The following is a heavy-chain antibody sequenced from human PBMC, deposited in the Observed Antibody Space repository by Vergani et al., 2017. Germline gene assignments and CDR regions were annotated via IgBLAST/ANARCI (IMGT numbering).Heavy chain of an antibody. J-gene: IGHJ4*02. V-gene: IGHV3-30*02. CDR3: AKRRPRDNYYDSSGYYYIDY. CDR1: GFTFSSYG. D-gene: IGHD3-22*01. CDR2: IWYDGSNK. Sequence: VQLVESGGGLVQPGGSLRLSCAASGFTFSSYGMHWVRQAPGKGLEWVAVIWYDGSNKYYADSVKGRFTISRDNSKNTLYLQMNSLRAEDTAVYYCAKRRPRDNYYDSSGYYYIDYWGQGTLVTVSS.